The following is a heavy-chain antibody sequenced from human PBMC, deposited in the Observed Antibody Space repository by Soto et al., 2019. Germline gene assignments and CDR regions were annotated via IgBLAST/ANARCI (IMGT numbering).Heavy chain of an antibody. Sequence: QVQLQESGPGLVKPSQTLSLTCTVSGGSISSGGYYWSWIRQHPGKGLEWIGYIYYSGSTYYNPSLKSRVTRSVDTSKNQFSLKLSSVTAADTAVYYCAGRYSSSWEKDYWGQGTLVTVSS. CDR3: AGRYSSSWEKDY. D-gene: IGHD6-13*01. J-gene: IGHJ4*02. CDR2: IYYSGST. V-gene: IGHV4-31*03. CDR1: GGSISSGGYY.